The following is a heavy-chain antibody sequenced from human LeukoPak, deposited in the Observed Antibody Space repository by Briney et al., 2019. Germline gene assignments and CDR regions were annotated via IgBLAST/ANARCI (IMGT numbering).Heavy chain of an antibody. Sequence: PSETLSLTCAVYGGSFSGYYWSWIRQPPGKGLEWIGEINHSGSTNYNPSLKNRVTISVDTSKNQFSLKLSSVTAADTAVYYCARGRGYSYGAYDYWGQGTLVTVSS. CDR3: ARGRGYSYGAYDY. J-gene: IGHJ4*02. D-gene: IGHD5-18*01. CDR1: GGSFSGYY. V-gene: IGHV4-34*01. CDR2: INHSGST.